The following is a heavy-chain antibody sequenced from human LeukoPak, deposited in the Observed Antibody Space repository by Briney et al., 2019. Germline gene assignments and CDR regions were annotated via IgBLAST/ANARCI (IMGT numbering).Heavy chain of an antibody. J-gene: IGHJ3*02. D-gene: IGHD3-9*01. CDR3: ARLEGEYYDILTGYCFLWAFDI. CDR1: GGSISSYY. V-gene: IGHV4-59*08. Sequence: PSETLSLTCTVSGGSISSYYWSWIRQPPGKGLEWIGYIYYSGSTNYNPSLKSRVTISVDTSKNQFSLKLSSVTAADTAVYYCARLEGEYYDILTGYCFLWAFDIWGQGTMVTVSS. CDR2: IYYSGST.